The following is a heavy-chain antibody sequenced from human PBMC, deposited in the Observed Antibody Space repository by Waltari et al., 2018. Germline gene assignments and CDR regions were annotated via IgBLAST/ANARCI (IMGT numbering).Heavy chain of an antibody. V-gene: IGHV4-4*02. J-gene: IGHJ4*02. CDR2: VQRSGRT. CDR3: ARDRGRGLYLDS. CDR1: GDSMSGNSW. Sequence: QVQLQESGPGLVKPSGTLSLTCGVSGDSMSGNSWWSWVRQPPGKGLEWIGQVQRSGRTNYNPPLESRVTVSIDTFNSQFSLEVTSATAADTALYFCARDRGRGLYLDSWGRGILVTVSP. D-gene: IGHD2-15*01.